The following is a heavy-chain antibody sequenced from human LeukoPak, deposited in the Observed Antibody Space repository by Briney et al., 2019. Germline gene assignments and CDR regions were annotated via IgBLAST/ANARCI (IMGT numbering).Heavy chain of an antibody. Sequence: SETLSLTCTVSGGSILSSSYYWGWIRQPPGKGLEWIGSIYYSGNTDYNPSLKSRVTISVDTSKNQFSLKLSSVTAADTAVYYCARDPQLELPFDYWGQGTLVTVSS. CDR2: IYYSGNT. CDR1: GGSILSSSYY. V-gene: IGHV4-39*07. D-gene: IGHD1-7*01. J-gene: IGHJ4*02. CDR3: ARDPQLELPFDY.